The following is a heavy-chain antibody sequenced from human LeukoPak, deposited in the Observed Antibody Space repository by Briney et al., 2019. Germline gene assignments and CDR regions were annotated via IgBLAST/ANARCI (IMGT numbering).Heavy chain of an antibody. D-gene: IGHD6-19*01. V-gene: IGHV3-74*01. CDR2: INTDGAVT. CDR3: ATKQGLAPRPDS. Sequence: RGSLRLSCAASGFTFSKYWMLWVRQAPGKGLERVSRINTDGAVTTYADSVKGRFTVSRYNADNTMFLQMNSVRDEYTAVYYCATKQGLAPRPDSWGDGAPVTVSS. CDR1: GFTFSKYW. J-gene: IGHJ6*01.